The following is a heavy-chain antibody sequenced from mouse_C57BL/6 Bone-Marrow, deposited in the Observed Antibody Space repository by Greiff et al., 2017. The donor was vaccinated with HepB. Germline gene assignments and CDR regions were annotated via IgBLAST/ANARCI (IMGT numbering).Heavy chain of an antibody. J-gene: IGHJ2*01. V-gene: IGHV5-4*01. CDR3: AREWAITTVVPYYFDY. CDR2: ISDGGSYT. D-gene: IGHD1-1*01. CDR1: GFTFSSYA. Sequence: EVKVVESGGGLVKPGGSLKLSCAASGFTFSSYAMSWVRQTPEKRLEWVATISDGGSYTYYPDNVKGRFTISRDNAKNNLYLQMSHLKSEDTAMYYCAREWAITTVVPYYFDYWGQGTTLTVSS.